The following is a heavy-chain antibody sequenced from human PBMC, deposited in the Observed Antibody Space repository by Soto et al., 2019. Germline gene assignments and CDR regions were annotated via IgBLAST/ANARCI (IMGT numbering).Heavy chain of an antibody. V-gene: IGHV1-2*04. J-gene: IGHJ6*02. CDR3: AREGYWSRTSCYNYYYYGMDA. Sequence: ASVKVSCKASGYTFTDYCLHWVRQAPGPGLEWMGWINPNSGGTNNEQKFQGWVTMTRDTSISTAYMELSRLRSDDTAVYYCAREGYWSRTSCYNYYYYGMDAWGQGTTVTVSS. D-gene: IGHD2-2*01. CDR1: GYTFTDYC. CDR2: INPNSGGT.